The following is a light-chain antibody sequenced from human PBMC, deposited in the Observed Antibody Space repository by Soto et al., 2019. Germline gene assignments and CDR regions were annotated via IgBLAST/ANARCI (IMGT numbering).Light chain of an antibody. J-gene: IGKJ5*01. CDR2: AAS. V-gene: IGKV1-39*01. CDR3: QQSYSTPPT. CDR1: QNVTSY. Sequence: DIQMIQSPSSLSASVGDRVTITCRASQNVTSYLNWCQQKPGKAPKLLIYAASRLHSGVPSRFSGSGSGTHFTLTIDSLQPEDFVTYYCQQSYSTPPTFGRGTRLEMK.